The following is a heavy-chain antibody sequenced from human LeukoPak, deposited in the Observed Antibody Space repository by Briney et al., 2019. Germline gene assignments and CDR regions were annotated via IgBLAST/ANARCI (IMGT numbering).Heavy chain of an antibody. CDR1: GFTFRDYD. D-gene: IGHD2-8*01. V-gene: IGHV3-30*02. J-gene: IGHJ3*02. CDR2: IGYDGVYK. Sequence: GGSLRLSCEASGFTFRDYDMHWVRQAPGKGLEWVAYIGYDGVYKDYAASVKGRFTISRDNPENTVYQEMNSLRAEDTAVYYCARDLMVNSGDAFDIWGQGTMVTVSS. CDR3: ARDLMVNSGDAFDI.